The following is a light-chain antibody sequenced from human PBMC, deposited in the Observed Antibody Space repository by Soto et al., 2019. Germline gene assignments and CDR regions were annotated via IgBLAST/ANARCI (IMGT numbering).Light chain of an antibody. Sequence: DIQMTQSPSSLSASVEDRVIITCRASQSISNHLNWYQQKPGKAPKLLIFAASSLQSGVPSRFSGSRSGPDFTLTISSLQPEDVATYYCQKYNSPPWTFGQGTKVDI. CDR1: QSISNH. CDR3: QKYNSPPWT. J-gene: IGKJ1*01. CDR2: AAS. V-gene: IGKV1-39*01.